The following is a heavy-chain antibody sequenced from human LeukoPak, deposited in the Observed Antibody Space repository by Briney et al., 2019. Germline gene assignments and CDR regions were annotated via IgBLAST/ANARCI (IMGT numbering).Heavy chain of an antibody. J-gene: IGHJ4*02. CDR1: GFTFSTHA. V-gene: IGHV3-30*10. CDR2: VSHDGNTK. CDR3: ARAIVGTENFDY. D-gene: IGHD5-12*01. Sequence: GGSLRLSCAASGFTFSTHAMHWVRQAPGKGLEWVAVVSHDGNTKYYTDSVKGGFTISRDNSKNTLYLQMNGLRTDDTAVYYCARAIVGTENFDYWGQGTLVTVSS.